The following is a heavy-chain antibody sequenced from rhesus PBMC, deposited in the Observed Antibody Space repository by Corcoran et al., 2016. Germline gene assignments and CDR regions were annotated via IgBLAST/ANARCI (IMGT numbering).Heavy chain of an antibody. CDR2: IYLADDK. V-gene: IGHV2S1*01. CDR3: ARASYSNYPGYGLDS. J-gene: IGHJ6*01. Sequence: QVTLKESGPALVKPTQTLTLTCTFSGFSLRPSGMGVGWIRQPPGNDLEWLSIIYLADDKYYSTSLKSRLTISKDTSKNQVVLTMTNMDPVDTATYYCARASYSNYPGYGLDSWGQGVVVTVSS. CDR1: GFSLRPSGMG. D-gene: IGHD4-23*01.